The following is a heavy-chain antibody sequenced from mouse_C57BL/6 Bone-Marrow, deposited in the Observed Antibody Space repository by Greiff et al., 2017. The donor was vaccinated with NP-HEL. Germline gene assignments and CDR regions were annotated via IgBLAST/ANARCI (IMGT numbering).Heavy chain of an antibody. J-gene: IGHJ2*01. Sequence: VQRVESGAELARPGASVKLSCKASGYTFTSYGISWVKQRTGQGLEWIGEIYPRSGNTYYNEKFKGKATLTADKSSSTAYMELRSLTSEDSAVYFCARLWLRLYYFDYWGQGTTLTVSS. V-gene: IGHV1-81*01. CDR3: ARLWLRLYYFDY. CDR1: GYTFTSYG. CDR2: IYPRSGNT. D-gene: IGHD2-2*01.